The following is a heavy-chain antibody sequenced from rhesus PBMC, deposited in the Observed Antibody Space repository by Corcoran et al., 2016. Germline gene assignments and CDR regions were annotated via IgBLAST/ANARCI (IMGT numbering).Heavy chain of an antibody. J-gene: IGHJ4*01. CDR1: GYTFTDYY. D-gene: IGHD2-21*01. CDR3: ATSYCTGSGCYDDGGFDY. CDR2: VDPEDGEA. Sequence: EVQLVQSGAEVKKPGASVKISCKASGYTFTDYYLHWVRQAPGKGLECMGRVDPEDGEAIPAQKFQDRVPITPDTSTETAYMELSSLRSEDTAVYYCATSYCTGSGCYDDGGFDYWGQGVLVTVSS. V-gene: IGHV1-111*02.